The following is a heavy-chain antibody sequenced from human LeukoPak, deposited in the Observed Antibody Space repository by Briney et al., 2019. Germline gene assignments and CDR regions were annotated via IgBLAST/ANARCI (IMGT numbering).Heavy chain of an antibody. CDR1: GGSISSYY. D-gene: IGHD1-14*01. Sequence: KTSETLSLTCTVSGGSISSYYWSWIRQPPGKGLEWIGYIYYSGSTNYNPSLKSRVTISVDTSKNQFSLKLSSVTAADTAVYYCARFPPGEGWFDPWGQGTLVTVSS. J-gene: IGHJ5*02. CDR2: IYYSGST. V-gene: IGHV4-59*01. CDR3: ARFPPGEGWFDP.